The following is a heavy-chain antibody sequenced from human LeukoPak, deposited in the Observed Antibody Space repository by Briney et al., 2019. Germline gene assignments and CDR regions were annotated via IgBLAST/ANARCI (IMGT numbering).Heavy chain of an antibody. CDR1: GFTFDDYG. CDR3: ARDPYSGSRVGSYTWFDP. V-gene: IGHV3-30*03. Sequence: PGGSLRLSCAASGFTFDDYGMSWGRQAPGKGLEWVAIISYDGSNKYYADSVKGRFTISRDNSKNTVYLQMNSLRAEDAAVYYCARDPYSGSRVGSYTWFDPWGQGTLVTVSS. CDR2: ISYDGSNK. D-gene: IGHD1-26*01. J-gene: IGHJ5*02.